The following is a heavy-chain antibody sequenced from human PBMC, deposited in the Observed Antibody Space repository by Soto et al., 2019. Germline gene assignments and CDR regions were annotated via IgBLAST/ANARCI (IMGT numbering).Heavy chain of an antibody. CDR1: GFTFSSYA. CDR3: IRHADWYVDAFDI. D-gene: IGHD6-13*01. Sequence: EVQLLESGGGLVQPGGSLRLSCAASGFTFSSYAMSWVRQAPGKGLEWVSAISGSGGSTYYADSVKGRFTISRDNSENTLYLKMNSLRAEDTAVYYCIRHADWYVDAFDIWGHGTMVTVSS. V-gene: IGHV3-23*01. J-gene: IGHJ3*02. CDR2: ISGSGGST.